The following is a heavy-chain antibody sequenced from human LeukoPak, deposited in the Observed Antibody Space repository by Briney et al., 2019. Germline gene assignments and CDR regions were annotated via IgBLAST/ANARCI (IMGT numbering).Heavy chain of an antibody. V-gene: IGHV3-23*01. CDR1: GFTFSGYG. Sequence: PGGTLRLSCAASGFTFSGYGMSWVRQAPGKGLEWVSAISGSGGSTYYADSVKGRFTISRDNSKNTLYLQMNSLRAEDTAVYYCAKCGPQAGTSAFDIWGQGTMVTVSS. D-gene: IGHD6-13*01. CDR2: ISGSGGST. CDR3: AKCGPQAGTSAFDI. J-gene: IGHJ3*02.